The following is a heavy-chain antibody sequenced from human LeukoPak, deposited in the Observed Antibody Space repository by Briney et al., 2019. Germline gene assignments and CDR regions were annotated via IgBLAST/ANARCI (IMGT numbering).Heavy chain of an antibody. CDR3: AKQPSYYYYMDV. V-gene: IGHV1-18*01. CDR1: GYTFTSYG. J-gene: IGHJ6*03. CDR2: ISAYNGNT. Sequence: ASVKVSCKASGYTFTSYGISWVRQAPGQGLEWMGWISAYNGNTNYAQKLQGRVTMTTDTSTSTAYMELRSLRSEDTAVYYCAKQPSYYYYMDVWGKGTTVTISS. D-gene: IGHD6-13*01.